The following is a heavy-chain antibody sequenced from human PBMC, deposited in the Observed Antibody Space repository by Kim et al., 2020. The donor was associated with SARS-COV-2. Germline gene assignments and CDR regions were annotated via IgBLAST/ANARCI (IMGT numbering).Heavy chain of an antibody. Sequence: GGSLRLSCAASGFTFSSYAMHWVRQAPGKGLEYVSAISSNGGSTYYANSVKGRFTISRDNSKNTLYLQMGSLRAEDMAVYYCARGGVLGVHAFDIWGQGTMVTVSS. CDR3: ARGGVLGVHAFDI. CDR2: ISSNGGST. CDR1: GFTFSSYA. D-gene: IGHD2-8*02. J-gene: IGHJ3*02. V-gene: IGHV3-64*01.